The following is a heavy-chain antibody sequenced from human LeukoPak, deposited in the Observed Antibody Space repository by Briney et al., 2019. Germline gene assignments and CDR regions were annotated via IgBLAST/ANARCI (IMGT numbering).Heavy chain of an antibody. J-gene: IGHJ4*02. D-gene: IGHD3-22*01. CDR3: ATRNYYDSTGYYNY. Sequence: ASGTLSLTCAVSGGSISTDNWWTWVRQPPGKGLEWIGEVYHRGSTNYNPSLKSRVTISVDKSKNQFSLKLTSVTAADTALYYCATRNYYDSTGYYNYWGQGTLVTVSS. CDR2: VYHRGST. CDR1: GGSISTDNW. V-gene: IGHV4-4*02.